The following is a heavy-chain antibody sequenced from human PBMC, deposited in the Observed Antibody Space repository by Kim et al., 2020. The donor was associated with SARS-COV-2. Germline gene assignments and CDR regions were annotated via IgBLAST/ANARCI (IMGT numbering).Heavy chain of an antibody. D-gene: IGHD3-22*01. CDR3: AKEVGGYYDRFYYFDY. Sequence: SVKGRFTISRDNSKNSLYLQMNSLRTEDTALYYCAKEVGGYYDRFYYFDYWGQGTLVTVSS. V-gene: IGHV3-43*01. J-gene: IGHJ4*02.